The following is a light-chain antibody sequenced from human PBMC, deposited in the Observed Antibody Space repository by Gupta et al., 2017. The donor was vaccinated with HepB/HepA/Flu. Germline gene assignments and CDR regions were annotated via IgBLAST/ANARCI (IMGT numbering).Light chain of an antibody. CDR2: RAS. CDR1: QDVNNNS. J-gene: IGKJ1*01. V-gene: IGKV3-20*01. Sequence: DTVLTQSPGTLSLSPGERATPSCRATQDVNNNSLSWYQQRRGQAPRLLIYRASSRATGSPDRCSGSGSGTDFTLTINRLEPEDFAVYYCQQYGNSPMTFGQGTKVEI. CDR3: QQYGNSPMT.